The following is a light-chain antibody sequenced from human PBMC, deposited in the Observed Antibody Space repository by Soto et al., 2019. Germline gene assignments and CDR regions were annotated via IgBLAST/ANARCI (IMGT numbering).Light chain of an antibody. CDR3: SSFAGSGTLVV. J-gene: IGLJ2*01. Sequence: QSVLTQPPSASGSPGQSLTISCKGSNRDVGAYKYVSWYQQRPGTAPKMIIFEVDKRPSGVPNRFSGSRSGDKASLTVSGLQTEDEADYHCSSFAGSGTLVVFGGGTQLTVL. CDR1: NRDVGAYKY. V-gene: IGLV2-8*01. CDR2: EVD.